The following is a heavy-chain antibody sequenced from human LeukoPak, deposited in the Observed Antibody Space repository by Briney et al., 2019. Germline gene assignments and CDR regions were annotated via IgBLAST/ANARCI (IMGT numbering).Heavy chain of an antibody. V-gene: IGHV4-39*01. Sequence: SETLSLTCTVSGGSISSGTYFWGWIRQPPGKGLEWVGSMFYSGTTYYNPSLKNRVTISVDTSKTQFSLQLSSVTAADTAVYYCAQHGHRNEYNSPGVDYWGQGTLVTVSS. CDR3: AQHGHRNEYNSPGVDY. CDR2: MFYSGTT. D-gene: IGHD6-6*01. J-gene: IGHJ4*02. CDR1: GGSISSGTYF.